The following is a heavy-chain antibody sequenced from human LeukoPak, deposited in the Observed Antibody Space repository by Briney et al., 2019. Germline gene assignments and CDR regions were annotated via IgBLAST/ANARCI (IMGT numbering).Heavy chain of an antibody. CDR2: ISSSSTNT. J-gene: IGHJ4*02. CDR3: AKPSSGYGSFDS. D-gene: IGHD6-19*01. V-gene: IGHV3-23*01. CDR1: GFTFRSYA. Sequence: PGGSLRLSCPASGFTFRSYAMSWVRQAPGKRLEWVSAISSSSTNTYYADSVKGRFTISRDNPKNTLYLQMNSLKAEDTAVYYCAKPSSGYGSFDSWGQGTLVTVSS.